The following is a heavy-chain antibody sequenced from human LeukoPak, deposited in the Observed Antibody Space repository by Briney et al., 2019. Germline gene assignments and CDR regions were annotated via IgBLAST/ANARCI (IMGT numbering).Heavy chain of an antibody. J-gene: IGHJ6*03. Sequence: ASVKVSCKASGYTFTSYAMHWVRQAPGQRLEWMGWINAGNGNTKYSQEFQGRVTITRDTSASTAYMELSSLRSEDMAVYYCARSTAGGYYYMDVWGKGTTVTVSS. CDR1: GYTFTSYA. V-gene: IGHV1-3*03. CDR3: ARSTAGGYYYMDV. CDR2: INAGNGNT. D-gene: IGHD3-16*01.